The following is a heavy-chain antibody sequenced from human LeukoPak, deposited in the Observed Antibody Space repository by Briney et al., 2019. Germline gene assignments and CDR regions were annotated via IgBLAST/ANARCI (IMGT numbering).Heavy chain of an antibody. V-gene: IGHV3-7*01. CDR3: AREVYYYYYYMDV. J-gene: IGHJ6*03. CDR1: GFTFSSYW. CDR2: IKQDGSEK. Sequence: PGGSLRLSCAASGFTFSSYWMSWVRQAPGKGLEWVANIKQDGSEKYYVDSVKGRFTISRDNAKNSLYLQTNSLRAEDTAVYYCAREVYYYYYYMDVWGKGTTVTVSS.